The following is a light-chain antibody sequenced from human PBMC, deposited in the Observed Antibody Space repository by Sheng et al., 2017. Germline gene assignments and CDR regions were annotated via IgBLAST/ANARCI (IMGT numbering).Light chain of an antibody. CDR3: ASWDDSLSALL. Sequence: QSFLTQPPSASGTPGQRVTISCSGSSSNIGRNYVYWHQQLPGTAPKLLIYRNNQRPSGVPDRFSASKSGTSASLAISGLRTEDEADYYCASWDDSLSALLFGGGTKVTVL. V-gene: IGLV1-47*01. CDR2: RNN. J-gene: IGLJ2*01. CDR1: SSNIGRNY.